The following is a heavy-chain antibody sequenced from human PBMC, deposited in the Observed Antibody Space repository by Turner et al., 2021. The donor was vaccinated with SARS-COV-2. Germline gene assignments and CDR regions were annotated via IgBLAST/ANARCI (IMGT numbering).Heavy chain of an antibody. CDR3: ARGATLVRGVIENLYYYYYGMDV. Sequence: QVQLVQSGAEVKKPGSSVKVSCKASGGTLSSYAISWVRQAPGQGLEWMGGIIPIFDTANYAQKFQGRVTITADKSTSTAYMELSSLRFEDTAVYYCARGATLVRGVIENLYYYYYGMDVWGQGTTVTVSS. V-gene: IGHV1-69*06. CDR2: IIPIFDTA. D-gene: IGHD3-10*01. CDR1: GGTLSSYA. J-gene: IGHJ6*02.